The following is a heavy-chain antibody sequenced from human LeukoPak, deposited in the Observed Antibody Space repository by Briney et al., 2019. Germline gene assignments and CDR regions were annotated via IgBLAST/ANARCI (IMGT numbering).Heavy chain of an antibody. Sequence: PSETLSLTCTVSGGSISSYYWSWIRQPAGKGLEWIGRIYTSGSTNYNPSLKSRVTMSVDTSKNQFSLKLSSVTAADTAVYYCARSRDSSGPPQEIFDIWGQGTMVTVSS. CDR1: GGSISSYY. V-gene: IGHV4-4*07. CDR3: ARSRDSSGPPQEIFDI. CDR2: IYTSGST. D-gene: IGHD3-22*01. J-gene: IGHJ3*02.